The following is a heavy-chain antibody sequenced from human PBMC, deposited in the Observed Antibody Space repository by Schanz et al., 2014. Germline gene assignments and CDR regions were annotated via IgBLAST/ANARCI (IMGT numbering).Heavy chain of an antibody. V-gene: IGHV3-7*01. CDR3: AKYGGELGVSFEY. Sequence: EVQLVESGGGLIQPGGSLRLSCAASGFTFSTYCMSWVRQAPGKGLEWVANIKQDESERSYVDSVKGRFTISRDNAKNSLYLQMNSLRPEDTAVYYCAKYGGELGVSFEYWGQGTLVTVSS. J-gene: IGHJ4*02. CDR1: GFTFSTYC. D-gene: IGHD7-27*01. CDR2: IKQDESER.